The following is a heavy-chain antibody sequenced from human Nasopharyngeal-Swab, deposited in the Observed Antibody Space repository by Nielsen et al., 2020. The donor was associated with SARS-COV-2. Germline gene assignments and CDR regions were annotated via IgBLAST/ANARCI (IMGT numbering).Heavy chain of an antibody. V-gene: IGHV3-23*01. CDR2: ISGSGGST. D-gene: IGHD3-9*01. CDR3: AREGSFRYFDWLLYPLYYGMDV. Sequence: PPGKGLEWVSAISGSGGSTYYADSVKGRFTISRGNSKNTLYLQMNSLRAEDTAVYYCAREGSFRYFDWLLYPLYYGMDVWGQGTTVTVSS. J-gene: IGHJ6*02.